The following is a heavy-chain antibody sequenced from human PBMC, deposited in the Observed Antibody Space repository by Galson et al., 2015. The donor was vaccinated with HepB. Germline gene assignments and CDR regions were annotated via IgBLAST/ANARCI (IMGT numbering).Heavy chain of an antibody. V-gene: IGHV3-23*01. CDR1: GFTFSSYT. CDR2: IKGGGDT. CDR3: AKTDSIYIRRPFDL. D-gene: IGHD3-22*01. Sequence: SLRLSCAASGFTFSSYTMGWVRQASGKGLEWVSGIKGGGDTYYADSVKGRFSISRDNSKNTLYLQMNSLRAEDTAVYHCAKTDSIYIRRPFDLWGQGTMVTVSS. J-gene: IGHJ3*01.